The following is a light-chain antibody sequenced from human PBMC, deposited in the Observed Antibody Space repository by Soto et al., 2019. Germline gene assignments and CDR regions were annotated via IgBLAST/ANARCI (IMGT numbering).Light chain of an antibody. V-gene: IGLV4-60*03. Sequence: QSVLTQSSSASASLGSSVKLTCTLSSGHSSYIIAWHQQQPGKAPRYLMKLEGSGSYNKGSGVPDRFSGSSSGADRYLTISNLQSDDEADYYCETWDSNTPVFGGGTKLTVL. J-gene: IGLJ2*01. CDR1: SGHSSYI. CDR2: LEGSGSY. CDR3: ETWDSNTPV.